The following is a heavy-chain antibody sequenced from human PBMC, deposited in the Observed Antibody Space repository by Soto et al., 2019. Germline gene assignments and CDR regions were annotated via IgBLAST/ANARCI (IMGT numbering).Heavy chain of an antibody. V-gene: IGHV3-11*01. CDR1: GFTFSDYY. J-gene: IGHJ6*03. Sequence: GGSLRLSCAASGFTFSDYYMSWIRQAPGKGLEWVSYISSSGSTIYYADSVKGRFTISRDNAKNSLYLQMNSLRAEDTAVYYCARDEERYYGSGSPIDYYYYMDVWGKGTTVTVSS. D-gene: IGHD3-10*01. CDR3: ARDEERYYGSGSPIDYYYYMDV. CDR2: ISSSGSTI.